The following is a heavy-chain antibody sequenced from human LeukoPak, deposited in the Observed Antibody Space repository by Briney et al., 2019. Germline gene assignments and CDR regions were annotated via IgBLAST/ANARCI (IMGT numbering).Heavy chain of an antibody. V-gene: IGHV3-9*01. J-gene: IGHJ1*01. CDR3: AKGSLPSYCSSTSCHREGYFQH. D-gene: IGHD2-2*01. Sequence: PGRSLRLSCAASGFTFDDYAMHWVRQAPGKGLEWVSGISWNSGSIGYADSVKGRFTISRDNAKNSLYLQMNSLRAEDTALYYCAKGSLPSYCSSTSCHREGYFQHWGQGTLVTVSS. CDR2: ISWNSGSI. CDR1: GFTFDDYA.